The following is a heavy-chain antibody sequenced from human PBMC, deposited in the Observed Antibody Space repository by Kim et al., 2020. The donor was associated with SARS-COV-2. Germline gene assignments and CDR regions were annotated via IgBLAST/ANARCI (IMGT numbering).Heavy chain of an antibody. Sequence: SETLSLTCTVSGGSISSSSYYWGWIRQPPGKGLEWIGSIYYSGSTYYNPSLKSRVTISVDTSKNQFSLKLSSVTAADTAVYYCASMRQQLVGDYWGQGTLVTVSS. J-gene: IGHJ4*02. CDR2: IYYSGST. CDR3: ASMRQQLVGDY. D-gene: IGHD6-13*01. V-gene: IGHV4-39*01. CDR1: GGSISSSSYY.